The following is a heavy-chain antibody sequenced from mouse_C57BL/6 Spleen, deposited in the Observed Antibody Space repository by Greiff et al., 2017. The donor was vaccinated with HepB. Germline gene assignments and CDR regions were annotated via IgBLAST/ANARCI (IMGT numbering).Heavy chain of an antibody. Sequence: QVQLQQSGPELVKPGASVKISCKASGYAFSSSWMNWVKQRPGKGLEWIGRIYPGDGDTNYNGKFKGKATLTADKSSSTAYMQLSSLTSEDSAVYSCARPHYYSKGDYAMDDWGQGTSVTVSS. CDR2: IYPGDGDT. V-gene: IGHV1-82*01. CDR3: ARPHYYSKGDYAMDD. CDR1: GYAFSSSW. J-gene: IGHJ4*01. D-gene: IGHD1-1*01.